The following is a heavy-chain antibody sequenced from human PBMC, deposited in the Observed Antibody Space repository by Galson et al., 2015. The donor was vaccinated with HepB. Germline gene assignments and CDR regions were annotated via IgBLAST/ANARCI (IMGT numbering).Heavy chain of an antibody. D-gene: IGHD3-10*01. CDR2: IYPGDSDT. J-gene: IGHJ4*02. V-gene: IGHV5-51*01. Sequence: QSGAEVKKPGESLKISCKGSGYSFTSYWIGWVRQMPGKGLEWMGIIYPGDSDTRYSPSFQGQVTISADKSISTAYLQWSSLKASDTAMYYCARLVPDYYGSGSYSRFDYWGQGTLVTVSS. CDR3: ARLVPDYYGSGSYSRFDY. CDR1: GYSFTSYW.